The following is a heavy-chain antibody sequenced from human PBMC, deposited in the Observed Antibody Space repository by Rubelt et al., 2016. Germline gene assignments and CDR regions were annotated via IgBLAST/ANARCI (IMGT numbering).Heavy chain of an antibody. CDR1: GFTFNNAW. D-gene: IGHD2-2*01. J-gene: IGHJ4*02. CDR3: ITDPDCSSSSCFSHFDY. Sequence: EVQLVESGGGLVKPGGSLRLSCVVSGFTFNNAWMSWVRQGPGKGLEWVGRIKSKTDGETTDYAAPAKGRFSISRDDSKNTMYLQMNNLKTEDTAVSYCITDPDCSSSSCFSHFDYWGQGTLVTVSS. CDR2: IKSKTDGETT. V-gene: IGHV3-15*01.